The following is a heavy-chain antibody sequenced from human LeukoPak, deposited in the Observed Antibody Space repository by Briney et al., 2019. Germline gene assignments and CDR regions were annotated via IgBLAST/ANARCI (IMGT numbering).Heavy chain of an antibody. CDR1: GGSISSTNW. CDR3: ARGSGSYDC. D-gene: IGHD3-10*01. Sequence: SETLSLTCAVSGGSISSTNWWSWVRQSPGKGLEWIGEIYHSGSTNYNPSLKSRVTISVDTSKNQFSLKLSSVTAADTAVYYCARGSGSYDCWGQGTLVTVSS. CDR2: IYHSGST. V-gene: IGHV4-4*02. J-gene: IGHJ4*02.